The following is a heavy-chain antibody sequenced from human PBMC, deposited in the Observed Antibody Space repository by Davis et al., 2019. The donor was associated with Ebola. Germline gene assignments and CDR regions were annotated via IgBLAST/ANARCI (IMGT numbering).Heavy chain of an antibody. Sequence: PSETLSLTCTVSGASISGHYWSWIRQPPGKGLEWIGYVYYKGNTDYNPSLKSRVTMLVDTSRNQFFLMLRSVTAADTAVYFCARDLGRNLDFWGQGALVPVSS. J-gene: IGHJ4*02. V-gene: IGHV4-59*11. CDR3: ARDLGRNLDF. D-gene: IGHD1-14*01. CDR1: GASISGHY. CDR2: VYYKGNT.